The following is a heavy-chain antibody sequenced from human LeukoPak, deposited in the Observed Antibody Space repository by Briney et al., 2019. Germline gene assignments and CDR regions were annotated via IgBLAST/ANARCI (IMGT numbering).Heavy chain of an antibody. CDR3: ARDYDILTGYFRGGFDY. CDR1: VFTFSDYY. J-gene: IGHJ4*02. Sequence: GGALRLSCAASVFTFSDYYMSWIRQAPGKGREWISYITSSSSDTNYADSVRGRFTISRDNAKKSLYLQMNSLRAEDTAVYYCARDYDILTGYFRGGFDYWGEGTLVTVS. D-gene: IGHD3-9*01. V-gene: IGHV3-11*05. CDR2: ITSSSSDT.